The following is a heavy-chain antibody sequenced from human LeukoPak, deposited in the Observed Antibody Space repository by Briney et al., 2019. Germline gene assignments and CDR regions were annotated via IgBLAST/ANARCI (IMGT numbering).Heavy chain of an antibody. CDR3: ARETAAAGEGNWFDP. V-gene: IGHV4-39*07. D-gene: IGHD6-13*01. CDR1: GGSISSSSYY. CDR2: IYYSGST. J-gene: IGHJ5*02. Sequence: SETLSLTCTVSGGSISSSSYYWGWIRQPPGKGLEWIGSIYYSGSTYYNPSLKSRVTISVDTSKNQFSLKLSSVTAADTAVYYCARETAAAGEGNWFDPWGQGTLVTVSS.